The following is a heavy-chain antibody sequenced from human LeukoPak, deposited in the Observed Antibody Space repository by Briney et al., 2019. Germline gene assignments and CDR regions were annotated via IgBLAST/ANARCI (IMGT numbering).Heavy chain of an antibody. CDR2: ISSSSSTI. CDR1: GFTFSSYS. V-gene: IGHV3-48*01. Sequence: VGSLRLSCAASGFTFSSYSMNRVRQAPGKGLEWVSYISSSSSTIYYADSVKGRFTISRDNAKNSLYLQMNSLRAEDTAVYYCARDKLHGSWYFDPWGQGTLVTVSS. J-gene: IGHJ5*02. D-gene: IGHD6-13*01. CDR3: ARDKLHGSWYFDP.